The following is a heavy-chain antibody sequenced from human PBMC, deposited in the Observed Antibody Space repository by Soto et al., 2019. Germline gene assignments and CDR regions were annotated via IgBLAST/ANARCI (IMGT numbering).Heavy chain of an antibody. J-gene: IGHJ4*02. V-gene: IGHV3-21*01. D-gene: IGHD3-16*01. CDR3: ARDLGIEAPDYFEY. Sequence: PGGSLRLSCAASGFTFSSYSMNWVRQAPGKGLEWVSSISSSTSYTYYADSVKGRFTISRDNAKNSLYLQMNSLRAEDTAVYYCARDLGIEAPDYFEYWGQGTLVTVSS. CDR2: ISSSTSYT. CDR1: GFTFSSYS.